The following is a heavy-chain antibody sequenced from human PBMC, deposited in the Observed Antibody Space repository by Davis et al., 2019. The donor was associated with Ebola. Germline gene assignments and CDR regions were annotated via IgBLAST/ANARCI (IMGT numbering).Heavy chain of an antibody. J-gene: IGHJ4*02. Sequence: GESLKISCAVSGFTFSAYYMDWVRLTPGKGLEWVGLSRNIDSRYSTEYAASVRGRFTITRDDSKKSLYLQMNSLRTEDTAVYYCARDFSGILYGRGQGTLVTVSS. V-gene: IGHV3-72*01. CDR1: GFTFSAYY. CDR2: SRNIDSRYST. CDR3: ARDFSGILYG. D-gene: IGHD1-26*01.